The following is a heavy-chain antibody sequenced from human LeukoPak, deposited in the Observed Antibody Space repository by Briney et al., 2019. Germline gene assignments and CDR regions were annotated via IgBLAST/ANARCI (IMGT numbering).Heavy chain of an antibody. CDR1: GGSISSHY. Sequence: SETLSLTCTVSGGSISSHYWSWIRQPPGKGLEWIGYIYYSGSTNYNPSLKSRVTISVDTSKNQFSLKLSSVTAADTAVYYCAREYGSGRFDPWGQGTLVTVSS. CDR2: IYYSGST. CDR3: AREYGSGRFDP. D-gene: IGHD3-10*01. V-gene: IGHV4-59*11. J-gene: IGHJ5*02.